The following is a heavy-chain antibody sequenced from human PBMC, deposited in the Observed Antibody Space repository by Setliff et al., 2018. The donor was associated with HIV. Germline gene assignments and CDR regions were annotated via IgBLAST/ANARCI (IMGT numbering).Heavy chain of an antibody. CDR3: ARGRAWESQYFSYYYMDV. D-gene: IGHD1-26*01. J-gene: IGHJ6*03. CDR2: ISHSGGT. CDR1: GGSLSGYY. V-gene: IGHV4-34*01. Sequence: PSETLSLTCAVYGGSLSGYYWNWIRQSPGKGLEWIGKISHSGGTNYNPSLKSRLTISVDTSKNQFSLKLTSVTAADTAVYYCARGRAWESQYFSYYYMDVWGKGTTVTVSS.